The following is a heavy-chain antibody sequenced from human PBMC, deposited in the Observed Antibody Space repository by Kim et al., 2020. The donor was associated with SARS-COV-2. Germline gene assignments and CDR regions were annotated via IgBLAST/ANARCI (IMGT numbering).Heavy chain of an antibody. J-gene: IGHJ3*02. Sequence: GGSLRLSCTASGFTFGDYAMSWVHQAPGKGLEWVGFIRSKAYGGTTEYAASVKGRFTISRDDSKSIAYLQMNSLKTEDTAVYYCTREKWELLRDAFDIWGQGTMVTVSS. V-gene: IGHV3-49*04. CDR2: IRSKAYGGTT. CDR3: TREKWELLRDAFDI. D-gene: IGHD1-26*01. CDR1: GFTFGDYA.